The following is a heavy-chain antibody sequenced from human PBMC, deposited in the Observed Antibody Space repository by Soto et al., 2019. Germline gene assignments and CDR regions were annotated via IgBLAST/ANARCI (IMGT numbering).Heavy chain of an antibody. CDR1: GASINTDDHY. D-gene: IGHD3-10*01. V-gene: IGHV4-30-4*01. CDR2: IYHSGST. CDR3: ARTSWFGELTLLLFAP. Sequence: SETLSLTCSVSGASINTDDHYWAWLRQPPGKGLEWIGYIYHSGSTYYNPSLKSRVTISVDTSKNQFSLKLSSVTAADTAVYYCARTSWFGELTLLLFAPWGQGTLVTVSS. J-gene: IGHJ5*02.